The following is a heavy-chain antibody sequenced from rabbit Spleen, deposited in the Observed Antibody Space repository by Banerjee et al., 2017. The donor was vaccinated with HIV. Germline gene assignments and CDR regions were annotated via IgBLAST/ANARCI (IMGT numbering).Heavy chain of an antibody. CDR3: ARNFDL. CDR2: IYAGDGST. J-gene: IGHJ4*01. Sequence: QEQLVESGGGLVKPEGSLTLSCTASGFSFSSRYCVCWVRQAPGKGLEWIACIYAGDGSTYYANWAKGRITVSKASSTTVTLQMTSLTAADTATYFCARNFDLWGPGTLVTVS. V-gene: IGHV1S45*01. CDR1: GFSFSSRYC.